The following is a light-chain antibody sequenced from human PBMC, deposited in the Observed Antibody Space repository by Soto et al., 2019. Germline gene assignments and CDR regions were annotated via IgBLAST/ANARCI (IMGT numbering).Light chain of an antibody. V-gene: IGLV1-44*01. CDR2: SNN. CDR3: SSYRSSSTVV. Sequence: QSVLTQPPSASGTPGQRVTISCSGSSSNIGSHTVNWYQQLPGTAPKLLIYSNNQRPSGVPDRFSGSKSGTSASLAISGLQAEDEADYYCSSYRSSSTVVFGGGTKLTVL. CDR1: SSNIGSHT. J-gene: IGLJ2*01.